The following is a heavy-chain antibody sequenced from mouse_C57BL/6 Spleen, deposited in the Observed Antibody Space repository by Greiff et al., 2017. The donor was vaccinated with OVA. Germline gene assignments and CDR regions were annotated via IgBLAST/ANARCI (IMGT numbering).Heavy chain of an antibody. CDR3: ARGNDGYQAWFAY. CDR1: GYSITSGYD. D-gene: IGHD2-3*01. J-gene: IGHJ3*01. CDR2: ISYSGST. Sequence: EVQLQESGPGMVKPSQSLSLTCTVTGYSITSGYDWHWIRHFPGNKLEWMGYISYSGSTNYNPSLKSRISITHDTSKNHFFLKLNSVTTEDTATYYCARGNDGYQAWFAYWGQGTLVTVSA. V-gene: IGHV3-1*01.